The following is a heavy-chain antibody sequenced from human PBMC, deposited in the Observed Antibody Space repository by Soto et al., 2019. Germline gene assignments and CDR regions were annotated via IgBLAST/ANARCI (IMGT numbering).Heavy chain of an antibody. D-gene: IGHD2-2*01. CDR1: GGTFSSYA. CDR3: AKSQGSSTSLEIYYYYYYGMDV. J-gene: IGHJ6*02. CDR2: IIPIPGTA. V-gene: IGHV1-69*01. Sequence: QVQLVQSGAEVKKPGSSVKVSCKASGGTFSSYAISWVRQAPGQGLEWMGGIIPIPGTANYAQKFQGRVTITADESTSTAYMELRSLGSEDTAVYSYAKSQGSSTSLEIYYYYYYGMDVWGQGTTVTVSS.